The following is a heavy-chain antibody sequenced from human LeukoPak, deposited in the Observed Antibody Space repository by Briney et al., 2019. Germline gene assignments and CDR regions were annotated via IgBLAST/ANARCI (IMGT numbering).Heavy chain of an antibody. CDR1: GFTFSSYA. D-gene: IGHD3-9*01. V-gene: IGHV3-64*01. J-gene: IGHJ4*02. CDR2: ISSNGGST. Sequence: GGSLRLSCAASGFTFSSYAMHWVRQAPGKGLEYVSAISSNGGSTYYANSVKGRFTISRDNSKNTLYLQLNSLRAEDTAVYYCARDSSGYYDILTGDFDYWGQGTLVTVSS. CDR3: ARDSSGYYDILTGDFDY.